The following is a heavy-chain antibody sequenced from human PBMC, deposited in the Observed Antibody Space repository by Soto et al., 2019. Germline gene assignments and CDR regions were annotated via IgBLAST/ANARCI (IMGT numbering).Heavy chain of an antibody. CDR2: INHSGST. CDR3: AREFPYYESSDSYFDY. V-gene: IGHV4-34*01. J-gene: IGHJ4*02. CDR1: GGSFSGYY. D-gene: IGHD3-16*01. Sequence: SETLSLTCAVYGGSFSGYYWSWIRQPPGKGLEWIGEINHSGSTNYNPSLKSRVTISVDTSKNQFSLKLSSVTAADTAVYYCAREFPYYESSDSYFDYWGQGALVTVSS.